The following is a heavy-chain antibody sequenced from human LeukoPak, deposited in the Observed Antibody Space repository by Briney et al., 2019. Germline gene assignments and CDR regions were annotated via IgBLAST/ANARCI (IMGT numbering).Heavy chain of an antibody. CDR3: ARDYYASGSYYIGYYYGMDV. CDR1: GFTFSRYW. J-gene: IGHJ6*02. CDR2: IKQNGSEK. Sequence: GGSLRLPCAASGFTFSRYWMSWVRQAPGKGLEWVANIKQNGSEKYYVDSVKGRFTISRDNAKNSLYLQMNSLRAEDTAVYYCARDYYASGSYYIGYYYGMDVWGQGTTVTVSS. V-gene: IGHV3-7*03. D-gene: IGHD3-10*01.